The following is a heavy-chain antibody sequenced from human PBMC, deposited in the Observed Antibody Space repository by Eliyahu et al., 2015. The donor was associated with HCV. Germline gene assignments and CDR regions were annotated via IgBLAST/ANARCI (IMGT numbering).Heavy chain of an antibody. CDR3: VHRPAIAPPGIEYFQH. CDR2: IYWNDDK. V-gene: IGHV2-5*01. D-gene: IGHD6-13*01. CDR1: GFSLTTTRVG. J-gene: IGHJ1*01. Sequence: QITLKESGPTLVKPTQTLTLTCTFSGFSLTTTRVGVAWIRQPPGKALEWLALIYWNDDKRYSSSLNNRLAIMXDASRNQVVLTMTNMEPVDTATYYCVHRPAIAPPGIEYFQHWGPGTLVTVSS.